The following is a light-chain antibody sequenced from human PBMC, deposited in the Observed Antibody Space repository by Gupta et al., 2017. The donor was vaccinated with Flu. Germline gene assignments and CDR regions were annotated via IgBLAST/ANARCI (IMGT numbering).Light chain of an antibody. Sequence: SALPQPASVSGPPGPAITLSCTGTSSDVGGYNYVSWYQQHPGKAPKLMIYEVSNRPSGVSNRFSGSKSGNTASLTISGRQAEDEADYYCSSYTSSSTSYVFGSGTKVTVL. CDR1: SSDVGGYNY. V-gene: IGLV2-14*01. CDR3: SSYTSSSTSYV. J-gene: IGLJ1*01. CDR2: EVS.